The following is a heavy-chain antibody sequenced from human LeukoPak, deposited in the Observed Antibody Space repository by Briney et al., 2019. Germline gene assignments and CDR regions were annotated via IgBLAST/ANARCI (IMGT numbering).Heavy chain of an antibody. CDR3: ARDMWGERYYGTSRCVHYYYYVDV. J-gene: IGHJ6*03. D-gene: IGHD3-22*01. V-gene: IGHV3-7*03. Sequence: GGSLRLSCAASGFTFSSYWMSWVRQAPGKGLEWVANIKQDGSEKYYVDSVKGRFTISRDNAKNSLYLQMSSLRAEDTALYYCARDMWGERYYGTSRCVHYYYYVDVWGKGTTVTVSS. CDR1: GFTFSSYW. CDR2: IKQDGSEK.